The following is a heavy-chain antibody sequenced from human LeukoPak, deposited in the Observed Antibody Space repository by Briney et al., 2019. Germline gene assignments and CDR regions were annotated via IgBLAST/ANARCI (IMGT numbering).Heavy chain of an antibody. CDR1: GFTFSSYE. CDR2: INHSGST. CDR3: ARGKQWLAAD. Sequence: GSLRLSCAASGFTFSSYEMNWVRQAPGKGLEWIGEINHSGSTNYNPSLKSRVTISVDTSKNQFSLKLSSVTAADTAVYYCARGKQWLAADWGQGTLVTVSS. J-gene: IGHJ4*02. V-gene: IGHV4-34*01. D-gene: IGHD6-19*01.